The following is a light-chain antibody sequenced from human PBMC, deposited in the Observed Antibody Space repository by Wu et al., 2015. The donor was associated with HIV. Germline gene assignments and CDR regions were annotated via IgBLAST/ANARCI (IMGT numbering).Light chain of an antibody. CDR2: DAS. CDR3: QQYGSSSYS. Sequence: EIVVTQSPATLSLSPGESATLSCRVSQSVGSYLAWYQRKPGQAPSLLIYDASSRATGIPARFSGSGSGADFILTINRLEPEDFAVYYCQQYGSSSYSFGQGTKLEIK. J-gene: IGKJ2*03. V-gene: IGKV3-20*01. CDR1: QSVGSY.